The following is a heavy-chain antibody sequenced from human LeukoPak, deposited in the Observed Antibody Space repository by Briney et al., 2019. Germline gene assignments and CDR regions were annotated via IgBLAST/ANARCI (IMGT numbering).Heavy chain of an antibody. D-gene: IGHD1-1*01. Sequence: SETLSLTCSVSGGSISTYDWSWIRQPPGKGLEWIGYFNHSESTKYRPSLKSRVTISVDTSKSQLSLKLRSVTAADTAVYYCARDLLPYNWNDRLNAFDTWGQGTLVTVSS. CDR3: ARDLLPYNWNDRLNAFDT. V-gene: IGHV4-59*01. CDR2: FNHSEST. J-gene: IGHJ3*02. CDR1: GGSISTYD.